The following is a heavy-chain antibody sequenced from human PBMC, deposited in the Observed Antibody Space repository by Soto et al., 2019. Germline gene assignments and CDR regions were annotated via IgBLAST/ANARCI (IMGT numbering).Heavy chain of an antibody. Sequence: PGESLKISCKGSGYSFTSYWISWVRQMPGKGLEWMGRVDPSDSYINYSPSFQGHVFISADKSISTAYLQWNSLKASDTAIYYCARHVGSSTDFYLGFDPWGQGTLVTVSS. J-gene: IGHJ5*02. CDR1: GYSFTSYW. CDR2: VDPSDSYI. D-gene: IGHD3-22*01. CDR3: ARHVGSSTDFYLGFDP. V-gene: IGHV5-10-1*01.